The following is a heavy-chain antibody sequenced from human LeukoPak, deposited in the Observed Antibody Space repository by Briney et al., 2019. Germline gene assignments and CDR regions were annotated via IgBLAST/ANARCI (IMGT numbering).Heavy chain of an antibody. J-gene: IGHJ4*02. CDR2: ISGSSTYI. CDR1: GFTFTSYA. D-gene: IGHD3-3*01. V-gene: IGHV3-21*01. CDR3: ARAHNYDFWTGSARNDFDY. Sequence: GVSLRLSCAASGFTFTSYAMNWVRQAPGKGLEWVSSISGSSTYIYTADSLKGRFTISRDNAKNSLYLQMNRLRAEDTAVYLCARAHNYDFWTGSARNDFDYWGQGILVTVSS.